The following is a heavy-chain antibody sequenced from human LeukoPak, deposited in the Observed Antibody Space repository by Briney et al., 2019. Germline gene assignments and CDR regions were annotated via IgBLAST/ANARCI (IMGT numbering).Heavy chain of an antibody. CDR1: GDSISSYY. CDR3: ARSAQLTAPALEHFQR. CDR2: VYYGGSN. V-gene: IGHV4-59*01. J-gene: IGHJ1*01. D-gene: IGHD2-2*01. Sequence: SETLSLTCSVSGDSISSYYWSWIRQPPGEGLEWLGYVYYGGSNKYSPSRKGRVPISLNTSKTQFFLKLSSVTAADTVVYYCARSAQLTAPALEHFQRWGQGTLVTVSS.